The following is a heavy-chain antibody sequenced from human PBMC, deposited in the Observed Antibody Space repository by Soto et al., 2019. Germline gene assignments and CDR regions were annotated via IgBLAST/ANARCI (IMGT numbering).Heavy chain of an antibody. V-gene: IGHV5-51*01. CDR2: IYPGDSDT. J-gene: IGHJ6*02. CDR3: ARHESSGWDYYYYGMDV. CDR1: GYSFTSYC. Sequence: GESLKISCKGSGYSFTSYCIGWVRQMPGKGLEWMGIIYPGDSDTRYSPSFQGQVTISADKSISTAYLQWSSLKASDTAMYYCARHESSGWDYYYYGMDVWGQGTTVTVSS. D-gene: IGHD3-22*01.